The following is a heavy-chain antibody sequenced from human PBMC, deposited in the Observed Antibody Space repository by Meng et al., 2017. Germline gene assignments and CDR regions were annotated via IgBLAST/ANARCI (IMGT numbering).Heavy chain of an antibody. CDR3: TRAVAGTTTTQDY. V-gene: IGHV3-49*03. CDR1: GFTFGDYA. J-gene: IGHJ4*01. Sequence: SLMFSCTASGFTFGDYAMSWFRQAPGKGLEWVGFIRSKAYGGTTEYAASVKGRFTISRDDSKSIAYLQMNSLKPEDTAVYYCTRAVAGTTTTQDYWGQGTLVTVSS. D-gene: IGHD6-19*01. CDR2: IRSKAYGGTT.